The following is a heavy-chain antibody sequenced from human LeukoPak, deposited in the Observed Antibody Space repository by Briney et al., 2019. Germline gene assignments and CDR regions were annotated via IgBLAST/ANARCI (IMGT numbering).Heavy chain of an antibody. D-gene: IGHD2-2*01. J-gene: IGHJ4*02. CDR2: MNPNSGNT. V-gene: IGHV1-8*01. CDR1: GYTSTSYD. CDR3: ARGILLWRKPFDY. Sequence: ASVKVSCKASGYTSTSYDINWVRQATGQGLEWMGWMNPNSGNTGYAQKFQGRVTMTRNTSISTAYMELSSLRSEDTAVYYCARGILLWRKPFDYWGQGTLVTVSS.